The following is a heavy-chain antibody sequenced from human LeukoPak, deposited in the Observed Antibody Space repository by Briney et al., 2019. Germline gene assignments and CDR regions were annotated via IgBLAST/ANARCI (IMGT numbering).Heavy chain of an antibody. Sequence: GGSLRLSCAASGFTLSNYAVSWVRQAPGRGLEWVSTFSGSNTYYADSVKGRFTISRDNSKNTLHLQMNSLRVEDTAVYYCAKGGSSSWGEDFMDVWGKGTTVTVSS. CDR1: GFTLSNYA. V-gene: IGHV3-23*01. CDR3: AKGGSSSWGEDFMDV. J-gene: IGHJ6*03. CDR2: FSGSNT. D-gene: IGHD6-13*01.